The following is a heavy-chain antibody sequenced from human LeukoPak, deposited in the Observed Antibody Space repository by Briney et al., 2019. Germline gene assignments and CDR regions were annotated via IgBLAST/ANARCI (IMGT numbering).Heavy chain of an antibody. V-gene: IGHV3-48*04. CDR1: GFSFSTYS. J-gene: IGHJ4*02. CDR2: IVGSSSTI. Sequence: GGSLRLSCSASGFSFSTYSMNWVRQAPGKGLEWVSYIVGSSSTIYYADSVKGRFTISRDNAKNSLYLQMDSLRAEDTAVYYCATDSPETAAFDYWGQGTLVTVSS. D-gene: IGHD1-1*01. CDR3: ATDSPETAAFDY.